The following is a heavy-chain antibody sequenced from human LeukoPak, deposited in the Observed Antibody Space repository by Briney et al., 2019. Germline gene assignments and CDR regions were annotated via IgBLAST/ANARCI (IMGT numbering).Heavy chain of an antibody. V-gene: IGHV1-69*13. CDR3: AKTNDSWREMGVYYYGMDV. J-gene: IGHJ6*02. CDR1: GGTFSSYA. CDR2: IIPIFGTA. D-gene: IGHD3-3*01. Sequence: ASVKVSCKASGGTFSSYAISWVRQAPGQGLQWMGGIIPIFGTANYAQKFQGRVTITADESTSTAYMELSSLRSEDTAVYYCAKTNDSWREMGVYYYGMDVWGQGTTVTVSS.